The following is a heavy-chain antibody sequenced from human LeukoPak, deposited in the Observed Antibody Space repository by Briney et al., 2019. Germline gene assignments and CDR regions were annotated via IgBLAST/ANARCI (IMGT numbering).Heavy chain of an antibody. J-gene: IGHJ6*02. CDR3: ARNTITGYYYGMDV. CDR1: GFTFSKYY. D-gene: IGHD3-10*01. Sequence: GGSLRLSCAASGFTFSKYYLNWVRQAPGKGLEWVSSISSSSTYIYYADSVKGRFTISRDNAKNSLYLQMNSLRAEDTAVFYCARNTITGYYYGMDVWGQGTTVTVSS. V-gene: IGHV3-21*01. CDR2: ISSSSTYI.